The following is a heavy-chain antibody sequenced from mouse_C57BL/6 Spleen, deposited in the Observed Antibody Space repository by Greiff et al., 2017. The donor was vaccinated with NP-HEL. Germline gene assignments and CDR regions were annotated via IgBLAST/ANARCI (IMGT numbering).Heavy chain of an antibody. Sequence: EVQLVESEGGLVQPGSSMKLSCTASGFTFSDYYMAWVRQVPEKGLEWVANINYDGSSTYYLDSLKSRFIISRDNAKNILYLQMSSLKSEDTATYYCAREALYGSSYSAMDYWGQGTSVTVSS. CDR3: AREALYGSSYSAMDY. CDR2: INYDGSST. D-gene: IGHD1-1*01. J-gene: IGHJ4*01. CDR1: GFTFSDYY. V-gene: IGHV5-16*01.